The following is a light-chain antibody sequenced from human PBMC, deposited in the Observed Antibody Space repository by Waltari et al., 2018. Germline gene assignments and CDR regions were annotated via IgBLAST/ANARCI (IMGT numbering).Light chain of an antibody. CDR1: QSVSRH. J-gene: IGKJ1*01. CDR2: DAS. V-gene: IGKV3-15*01. CDR3: HQYENWPRWT. Sequence: EIVMTQSPATLSVSPGERATLSCRASQSVSRHLAWYQQKPGQAPRLLIYDASTRATGVPARFSGSGSGTEFTLTISSMESEDFAVYYCHQYENWPRWTFGQGTKVEIK.